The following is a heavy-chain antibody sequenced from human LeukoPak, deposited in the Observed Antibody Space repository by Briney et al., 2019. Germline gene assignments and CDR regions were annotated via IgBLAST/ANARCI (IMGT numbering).Heavy chain of an antibody. D-gene: IGHD4-17*01. V-gene: IGHV4-59*06. CDR1: GGSISSYY. CDR3: ARDRAYGDYLGAFDI. Sequence: PWETLSLTCTVSGGSISSYYWSWIRQHPGKGLELVGHIYDTGSAYYNPSLKSRLTISADTSKNLFSLRLTSVTAADTAVYYCARDRAYGDYLGAFDIWGPGTKVTVSS. CDR2: IYDTGSA. J-gene: IGHJ3*02.